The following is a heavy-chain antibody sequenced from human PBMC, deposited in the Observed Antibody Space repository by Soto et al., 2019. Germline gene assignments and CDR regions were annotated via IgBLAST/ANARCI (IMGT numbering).Heavy chain of an antibody. CDR2: FDPEDGET. CDR3: ATDRSYEGLGWLFFDY. V-gene: IGHV1-24*01. J-gene: IGHJ4*02. D-gene: IGHD3-22*01. CDR1: GYTLTELS. Sequence: GASVKVSCKVSGYTLTELSMHWVRHAPGKGLEWMGGFDPEDGETIYAQKFQGRVTMTEDTSTDTAYMELSSLRSEDTAMYYCATDRSYEGLGWLFFDYWGQGTLVTVSS.